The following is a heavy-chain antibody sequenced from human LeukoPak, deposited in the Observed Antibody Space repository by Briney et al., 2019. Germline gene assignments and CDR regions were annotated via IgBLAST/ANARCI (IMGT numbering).Heavy chain of an antibody. D-gene: IGHD3-22*01. V-gene: IGHV3-23*01. J-gene: IGHJ3*02. CDR2: ISGSGGST. CDR3: AKVQRAYYYDSSGPDAFDI. Sequence: PGGSLRLSCAASGFTFSSYAMSWVRQAPGKGLEWVSAISGSGGSTYYADSVKCRFTISRDNSKNTLYLQMNSLRAEDTAVYYCAKVQRAYYYDSSGPDAFDIWGQGTMVTVSS. CDR1: GFTFSSYA.